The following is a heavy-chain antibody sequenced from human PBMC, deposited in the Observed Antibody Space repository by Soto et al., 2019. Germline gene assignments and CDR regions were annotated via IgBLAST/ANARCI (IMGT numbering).Heavy chain of an antibody. D-gene: IGHD6-6*01. Sequence: GASVKVSCKASGYTFTSYYMHWVRQAPGQGLEWMGWINPNSGGTNYAQKFQGRVTMTRDTSISTAYMELSRLRSDDTAVYYCARVGGAAHDAFDIWGQGTMVTVSS. CDR3: ARVGGAAHDAFDI. J-gene: IGHJ3*02. CDR2: INPNSGGT. V-gene: IGHV1-2*02. CDR1: GYTFTSYY.